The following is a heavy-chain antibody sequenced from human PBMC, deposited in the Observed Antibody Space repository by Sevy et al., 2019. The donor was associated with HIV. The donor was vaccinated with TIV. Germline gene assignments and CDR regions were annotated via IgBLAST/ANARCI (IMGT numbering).Heavy chain of an antibody. CDR3: AKDRERLWICFDY. V-gene: IGHV3-30*18. D-gene: IGHD6-25*01. CDR2: ISYDGSNK. J-gene: IGHJ4*02. Sequence: GGSLRLSCAASGFTFSSYGMHWVRQAPGKGLEWVAVISYDGSNKYYADSVKGRFTISRDNSKNTLYLQMNSLRAEDTAVYYCAKDRERLWICFDYWGQGTLVTVSS. CDR1: GFTFSSYG.